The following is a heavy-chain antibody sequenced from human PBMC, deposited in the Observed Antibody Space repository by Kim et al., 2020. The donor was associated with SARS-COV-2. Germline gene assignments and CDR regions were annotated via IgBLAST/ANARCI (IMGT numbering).Heavy chain of an antibody. Sequence: SGPTLVKPTQTLTLTCTFSGFSLSTSGVGVGWIRQPPGKALEWLALIYWDDDKRYSPSLKSRLTITKDTSKNQVVLTMTNMDPADTATYYCAHTFPYCTNGVCYPRFAYWGQGPLVPVSS. V-gene: IGHV2-5*02. CDR3: AHTFPYCTNGVCYPRFAY. D-gene: IGHD2-8*01. J-gene: IGHJ4*02. CDR2: IYWDDDK. CDR1: GFSLSTSGVG.